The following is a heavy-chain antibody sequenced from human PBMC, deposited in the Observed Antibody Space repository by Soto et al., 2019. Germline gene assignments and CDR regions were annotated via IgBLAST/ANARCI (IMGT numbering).Heavy chain of an antibody. CDR2: ISGSGGST. CDR3: AKDGWELLYYYYGMDV. V-gene: IGHV3-23*01. D-gene: IGHD1-26*01. CDR1: GFTFSSYA. J-gene: IGHJ6*02. Sequence: EVQLLESGGGLVQPGGSLRLSCAASGFTFSSYAMSWLRQAPGKGLEWVSAISGSGGSTYYADSVKGRFTISRDNSKNTLYLQMNSLRAEDTAVYYCAKDGWELLYYYYGMDVWGQGTTVTVSS.